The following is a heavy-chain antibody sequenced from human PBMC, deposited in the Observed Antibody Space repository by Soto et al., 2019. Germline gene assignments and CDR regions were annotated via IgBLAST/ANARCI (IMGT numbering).Heavy chain of an antibody. V-gene: IGHV3-30-3*01. D-gene: IGHD6-19*01. CDR3: ARDGIDGWYLYGMDV. CDR1: GFTFSSYA. J-gene: IGHJ6*02. CDR2: ISYDGSNK. Sequence: AGSLRLSCAASGFTFSSYAMHWVRQAPGKGLEWVAVISYDGSNKYYADSVKGRFTISRDNSKNTLYLQMNSLRAEDTAVYYCARDGIDGWYLYGMDVWGQGTTVTVSS.